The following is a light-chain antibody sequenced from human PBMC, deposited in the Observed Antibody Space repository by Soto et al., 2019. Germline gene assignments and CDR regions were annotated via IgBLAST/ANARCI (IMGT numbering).Light chain of an antibody. CDR2: DAS. CDR1: QSVRNNY. V-gene: IGKV3-20*01. Sequence: VLTQSPDTLSSPGERATLSCRASQSVRNNYLAWYQQKPGQAPRFLIYDASSRATGIPDRFSGSGSGTDFTLTISRLEPEDFAVYCCQQYGRSPLTFGGGTKVDIK. CDR3: QQYGRSPLT. J-gene: IGKJ4*01.